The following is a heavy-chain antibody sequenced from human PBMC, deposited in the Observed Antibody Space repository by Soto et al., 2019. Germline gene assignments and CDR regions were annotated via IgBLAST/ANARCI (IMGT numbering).Heavy chain of an antibody. V-gene: IGHV1-3*01. J-gene: IGHJ3*02. D-gene: IGHD2-15*01. CDR1: GYTFTSDG. CDR2: INAGNGNT. Sequence: ASVKGSCKASGYTFTSDGIIWVRQAPGQRLEWMGWINAGNGNTKYSQKFQGRVTITRDTSASTAYMELSSLRSEDTAVYYCARGKDTLDAFDIWGQGTMVTVSS. CDR3: ARGKDTLDAFDI.